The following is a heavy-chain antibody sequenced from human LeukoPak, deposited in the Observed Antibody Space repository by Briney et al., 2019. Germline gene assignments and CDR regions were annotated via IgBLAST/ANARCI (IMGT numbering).Heavy chain of an antibody. V-gene: IGHV3-48*04. CDR3: VRDQDGFYYDSRGYYHHDAFDI. J-gene: IGHJ3*02. Sequence: PGGSLRLSCAASGFTFSSYGMNWVRQAPGKGLEWVSYITHGGNRIYYADSVKGRFTISRDNAKSSLFLQMHSLRAEDTAVYYCVRDQDGFYYDSRGYYHHDAFDIWGQGTMVTVSS. CDR1: GFTFSSYG. D-gene: IGHD3-22*01. CDR2: ITHGGNRI.